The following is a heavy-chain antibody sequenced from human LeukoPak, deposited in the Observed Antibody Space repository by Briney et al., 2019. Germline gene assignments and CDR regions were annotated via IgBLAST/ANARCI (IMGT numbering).Heavy chain of an antibody. J-gene: IGHJ6*03. CDR3: ARELYYYDSSGYYSPWYYYYMDV. Sequence: SETLSLTCTVSGGSISSSSYYWGWIRQPPGKGLEWIGSIYYSGSTYYNPSLKSRVTISVDTSKNQFSLKLSSVTAADTAVYYCARELYYYDSSGYYSPWYYYYMDVWGKGTTVTVSS. CDR2: IYYSGST. CDR1: GGSISSSSYY. D-gene: IGHD3-22*01. V-gene: IGHV4-39*07.